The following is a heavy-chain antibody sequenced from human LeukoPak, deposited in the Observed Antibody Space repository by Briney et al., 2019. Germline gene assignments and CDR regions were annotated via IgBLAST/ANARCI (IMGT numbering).Heavy chain of an antibody. CDR2: IYYSGST. J-gene: IGHJ4*02. CDR1: GGSISSYY. Sequence: SETLSLTCTVSGGSISSYYWSWIRQPPGKGLEWIGYIYYSGSTNYNPSLKSRVTISVDTSKNQFSLKLSSVTAADTAVYYCARIGDFWSGCGYWGQGTLVTVSS. V-gene: IGHV4-59*01. D-gene: IGHD3-3*01. CDR3: ARIGDFWSGCGY.